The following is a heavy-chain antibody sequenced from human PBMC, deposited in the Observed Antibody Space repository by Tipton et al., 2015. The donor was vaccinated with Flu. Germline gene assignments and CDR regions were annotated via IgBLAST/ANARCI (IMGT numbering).Heavy chain of an antibody. CDR2: IYYSGST. J-gene: IGHJ4*02. V-gene: IGHV4-59*01. D-gene: IGHD1-1*01. CDR1: GGSISSYY. Sequence: GLVKPSETLSLTCTVSGGSISSYYWSWIRQPPGKGLEWIGYIYYSGSTNYNPSLKSRVTISVDTSKNQFSLKLSSVTAADTAVFSCARERQTRSFDSWGQGPLVPVSS. CDR3: ARERQTRSFDS.